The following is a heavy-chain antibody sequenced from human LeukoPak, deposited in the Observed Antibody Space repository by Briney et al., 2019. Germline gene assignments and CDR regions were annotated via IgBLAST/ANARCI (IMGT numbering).Heavy chain of an antibody. CDR3: ASSGSGNYYAYYFDY. CDR1: GFTFSSYG. D-gene: IGHD3-10*01. Sequence: GGSLRLSCAASGFTFSSYGMHWVRQAPGKGLEWVAVMSYDGSNKYYADSVKGRLTISRDNSKNTLYLQMYNLRAEDTAVYYCASSGSGNYYAYYFDYWGQGTLVTVSS. J-gene: IGHJ4*02. CDR2: MSYDGSNK. V-gene: IGHV3-30*03.